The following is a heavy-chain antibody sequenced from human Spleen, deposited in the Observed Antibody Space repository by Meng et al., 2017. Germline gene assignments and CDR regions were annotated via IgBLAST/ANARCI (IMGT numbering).Heavy chain of an antibody. V-gene: IGHV3-21*01. J-gene: IGHJ1*01. CDR2: MTSRSTYI. Sequence: GGSLRLSCAASGFTFSDYTMTWVRQAPGKGLDWVSSMTSRSTYINYADSVKDRLTISRDSAKNSLYLQMNSLGAEDTAVYYCARQDSSDYYYFQHWGQGTLVTVSS. CDR1: GFTFSDYT. D-gene: IGHD3-22*01. CDR3: ARQDSSDYYYFQH.